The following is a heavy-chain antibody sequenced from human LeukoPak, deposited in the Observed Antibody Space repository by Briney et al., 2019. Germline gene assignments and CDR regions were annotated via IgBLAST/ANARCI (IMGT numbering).Heavy chain of an antibody. CDR2: IYYSGST. CDR1: GGSFSSDY. Sequence: SETLSLTCTVSGGSFSSDYWSWIRQPPGKGLEWIGYIYYSGSTNYNPSLKSRVTISVDTSKNQFSLKLSSVTAADTAVYYCARDLALYQLPTYYYYGMDVWGQGTTVTASS. J-gene: IGHJ6*02. V-gene: IGHV4-59*01. CDR3: ARDLALYQLPTYYYYGMDV. D-gene: IGHD2-2*01.